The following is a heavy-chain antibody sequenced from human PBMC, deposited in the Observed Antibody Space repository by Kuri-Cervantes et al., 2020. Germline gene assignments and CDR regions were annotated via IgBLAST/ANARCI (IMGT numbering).Heavy chain of an antibody. CDR2: INPSGGST. D-gene: IGHD3-9*01. V-gene: IGHV1-46*01. CDR3: AREYYDILTGYYRGLKEYYFDY. Sequence: ASVKVSCKASGGTFSSYAISWVRQAPGQGLEWMGIINPSGGSTSYAQKFQGRATMTRDTSTSTVYMELSSLRSEDTAVYYCAREYYDILTGYYRGLKEYYFDYWGQGPLVTVSS. CDR1: GGTFSSYA. J-gene: IGHJ4*02.